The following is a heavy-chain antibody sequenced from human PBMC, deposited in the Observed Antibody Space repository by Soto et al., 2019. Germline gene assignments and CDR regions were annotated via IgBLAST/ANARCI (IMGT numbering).Heavy chain of an antibody. J-gene: IGHJ4*02. V-gene: IGHV1-69*06. D-gene: IGHD2-8*01. CDR1: GGTFSSYA. CDR2: IIPIFGTA. CDR3: ARDDTNGVLRFDY. Sequence: GASVKVSCKASGGTFSSYAISWVRQAPGQGLEWMGGIIPIFGTANYAQKFQGRVTITADKSTSTAYMELSSLRSEDTAVYYCARDDTNGVLRFDYWGQGTLVTVSS.